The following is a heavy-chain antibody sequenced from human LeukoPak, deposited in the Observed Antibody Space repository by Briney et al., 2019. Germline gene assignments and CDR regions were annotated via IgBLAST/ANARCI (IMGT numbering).Heavy chain of an antibody. CDR3: ARKRDGGNPLGY. D-gene: IGHD4-23*01. Sequence: ASVKVSCKASGYTFTTYDINWVRQATGQGLEWMGWMNPNSVNTAYAQKSQGRVTMTRNTSISTAYMELSSLRSEDTAVYYCARKRDGGNPLGYWGQGTLVTVSS. CDR1: GYTFTTYD. J-gene: IGHJ4*02. CDR2: MNPNSVNT. V-gene: IGHV1-8*01.